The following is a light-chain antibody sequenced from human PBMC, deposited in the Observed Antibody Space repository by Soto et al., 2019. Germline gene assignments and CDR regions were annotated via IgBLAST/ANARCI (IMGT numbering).Light chain of an antibody. CDR2: GNS. CDR1: SCNIGAGYD. CDR3: QSYDSSRSGFWV. V-gene: IGLV1-40*01. J-gene: IGLJ3*02. Sequence: QSVLTQPPSVSGAPGQRVTISCTGSSCNIGAGYDVHWYQQLPGTAPKLLIYGNSNRPSGVPDRFSGSKSGTSASLAITGLQADDEADYYCQSYDSSRSGFWVFGGGTQLTVL.